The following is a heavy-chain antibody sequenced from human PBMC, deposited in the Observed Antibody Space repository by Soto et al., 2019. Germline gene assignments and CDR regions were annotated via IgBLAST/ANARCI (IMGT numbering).Heavy chain of an antibody. V-gene: IGHV5-10-1*01. Sequence: GESLKISCKGSGNSFTSYWITWVRQMPGKGLEWMGNIDPSDSYTKYSPSFQGHVTISADKSISTAYLRWSSLKASDTAMYYCARRKSGIYYASAFDIWGQGTMVTVSS. CDR1: GNSFTSYW. D-gene: IGHD1-26*01. CDR2: IDPSDSYT. CDR3: ARRKSGIYYASAFDI. J-gene: IGHJ3*02.